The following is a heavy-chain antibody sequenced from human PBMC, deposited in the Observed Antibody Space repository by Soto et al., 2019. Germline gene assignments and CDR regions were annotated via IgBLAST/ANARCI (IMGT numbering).Heavy chain of an antibody. Sequence: QGLLVQSGAEVQKPGASVKVSCKASGYTFSNYYMHWVRQAPGQGLEWMGFIHTNGGGTSYSQRFRGRLTMTRDTSTSTIYMELTSLRSEDAAVYYCARGVPIVGAIITRGMDVWGQGTTVTVSS. CDR1: GYTFSNYY. V-gene: IGHV1-46*01. J-gene: IGHJ6*02. CDR3: ARGVPIVGAIITRGMDV. D-gene: IGHD3-3*01. CDR2: IHTNGGGT.